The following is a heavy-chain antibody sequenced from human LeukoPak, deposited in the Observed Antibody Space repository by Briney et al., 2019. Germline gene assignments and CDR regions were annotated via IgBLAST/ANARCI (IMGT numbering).Heavy chain of an antibody. V-gene: IGHV3-66*01. J-gene: IGHJ4*02. D-gene: IGHD6-19*01. CDR1: GFTDTTNS. Sequence: GGSLRLSCAVSGFTDTTNSMSWVRQATGKGLKWVSVIYSGGSTYYADSVKGRFTISRDYSKNTLYLQMNSLRAEDTAVYYCARDPGGWGNFDYWGQGTLVTVSS. CDR2: IYSGGST. CDR3: ARDPGGWGNFDY.